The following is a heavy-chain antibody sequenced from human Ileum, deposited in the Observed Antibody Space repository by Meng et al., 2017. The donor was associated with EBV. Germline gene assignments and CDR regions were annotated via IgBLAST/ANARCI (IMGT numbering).Heavy chain of an antibody. CDR3: VRTLERGDY. J-gene: IGHJ4*02. CDR2: MNPKTGTA. CDR1: GYTFTNYD. D-gene: IGHD5-24*01. Sequence: QVQRVQSVTEVKKPGASVKVSCKASGYTFTNYDISWVRQATGQGLEWMGWMNPKTGTAHYAQKFQGRVSMTRDTSITTAYMELSSLTSEDTAVYYCVRTLERGDYWGQGTLVTVSS. V-gene: IGHV1-8*01.